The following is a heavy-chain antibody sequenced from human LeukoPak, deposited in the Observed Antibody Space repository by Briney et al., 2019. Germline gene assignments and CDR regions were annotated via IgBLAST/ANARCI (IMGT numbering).Heavy chain of an antibody. V-gene: IGHV4-59*12. CDR3: VRTARVFDY. J-gene: IGHJ4*02. Sequence: SETLSLTCTVSGGSISSYYWSWIRQPPGKGLEWIGYIYYSGSTNHNPSLRSRVTLSLDTSKNQFSLELRSVTAADTAVYYCVRTARVFDYWGQGILVTVSS. CDR2: IYYSGST. D-gene: IGHD3-10*01. CDR1: GGSISSYY.